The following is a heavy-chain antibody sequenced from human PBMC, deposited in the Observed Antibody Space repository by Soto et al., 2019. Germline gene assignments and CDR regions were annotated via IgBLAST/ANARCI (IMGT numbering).Heavy chain of an antibody. CDR2: VSASGLTT. V-gene: IGHV3-23*01. CDR1: GFTFSTYA. D-gene: IGHD5-18*01. J-gene: IGHJ4*02. CDR3: AKAPPLWTSGYMVDY. Sequence: EVQLLESGGKLVQPGGSLTLSCAASGFTFSTYAMAWVRQAPGKGLEWVSGVSASGLTTDYADPVKGRFYISRDNSKNTVSRNMNRLRAEDAALACCAKAPPLWTSGYMVDYWGQG.